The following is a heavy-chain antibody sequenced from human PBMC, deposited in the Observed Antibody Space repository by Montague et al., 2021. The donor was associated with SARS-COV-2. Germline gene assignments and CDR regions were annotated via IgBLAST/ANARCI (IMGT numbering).Heavy chain of an antibody. CDR2: IWYDGSNK. CDR1: GFTVTTYD. CDR3: ARENIVVLDY. D-gene: IGHD3-22*01. V-gene: IGHV3-33*08. Sequence: SLRLSCAAPGFTVTTYDMNWVRQAPGKGLEWVAVIWYDGSNKYYADSVKGRFTISRDNSKNTLYLQMNSLRAEDTAVYYCARENIVVLDYWGQGTLVTVSS. J-gene: IGHJ4*02.